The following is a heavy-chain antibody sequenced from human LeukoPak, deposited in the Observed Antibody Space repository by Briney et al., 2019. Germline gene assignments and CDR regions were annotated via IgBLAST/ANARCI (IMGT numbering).Heavy chain of an antibody. CDR2: IFYSGST. Sequence: SETLSLTCTVSSGSISTSNYYSGWVRQPPGRGLEWIGNIFYSGSTYYSTPLKSRVTISLDTSSNQFSLKLNSVSAADTAVYYCARTTEGGYSYGYFYYYYMDVWGKGTTVTISS. D-gene: IGHD5-18*01. J-gene: IGHJ6*03. CDR1: SGSISTSNYY. CDR3: ARTTEGGYSYGYFYYYYMDV. V-gene: IGHV4-39*07.